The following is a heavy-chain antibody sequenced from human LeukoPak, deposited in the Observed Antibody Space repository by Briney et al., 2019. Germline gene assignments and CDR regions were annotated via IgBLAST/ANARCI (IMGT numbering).Heavy chain of an antibody. CDR3: AREATIAARLYYY. D-gene: IGHD6-6*01. J-gene: IGHJ4*02. CDR1: GGSISSGSYY. Sequence: PSQTLSLTCTVSGGSISSGSYYWSWIRQPAGKGLEWIGRIYTSGSTNYNPSLKSRVTISVDTSKNQFSLKLSSVTAADTAVYYCAREATIAARLYYYWGQGTLVTVSS. V-gene: IGHV4-61*02. CDR2: IYTSGST.